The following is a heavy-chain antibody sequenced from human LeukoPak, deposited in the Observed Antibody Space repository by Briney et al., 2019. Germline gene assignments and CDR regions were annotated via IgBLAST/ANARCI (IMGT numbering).Heavy chain of an antibody. CDR3: ARFRTDDTSGYYGGSFDY. J-gene: IGHJ4*02. D-gene: IGHD3-22*01. CDR2: IYHSGST. CDR1: GGSISSSNW. V-gene: IGHV4-4*02. Sequence: SETLSLTCAVSGGSISSSNWWSWVRQPPGKGLEWIGEIYHSGSTNYNPSLKSRVTISVDTSKNQFSLKLSSVTAADTAVYYCARFRTDDTSGYYGGSFDYWGQGTLVTVSS.